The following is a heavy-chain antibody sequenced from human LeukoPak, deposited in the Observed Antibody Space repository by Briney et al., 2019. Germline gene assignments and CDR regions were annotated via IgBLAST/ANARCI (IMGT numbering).Heavy chain of an antibody. CDR2: IIPIFGTA. Sequence: SVKVSCKASRGTFSSYAISWVRQAPGQGLEWMGGIIPIFGTANYAQKFQGRVTITADKSTSTAYMELSSLRSEDTAVYYCATFGGRGSSLTVYYYYYYYMDVWGKGTTVTVSS. V-gene: IGHV1-69*06. D-gene: IGHD6-6*01. J-gene: IGHJ6*03. CDR3: ATFGGRGSSLTVYYYYYYYMDV. CDR1: RGTFSSYA.